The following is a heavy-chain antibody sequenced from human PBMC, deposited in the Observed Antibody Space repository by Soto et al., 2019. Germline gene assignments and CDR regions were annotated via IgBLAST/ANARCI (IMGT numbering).Heavy chain of an antibody. CDR3: ATSSRQHWRGGTCYESWFDP. CDR1: GCIFSKYV. D-gene: IGHD2-15*01. CDR2: IIPMFGTV. V-gene: IGHV1-69*13. Sequence: GASVKVSCKASGCIFSKYVMSWARQAPGQGLEWMGGIIPMFGTVYYAQRFQGRLTISADESTSTAYMELSSLRSEDTAVYYCATSSRQHWRGGTCYESWFDPWGQGTLVSVSS. J-gene: IGHJ5*02.